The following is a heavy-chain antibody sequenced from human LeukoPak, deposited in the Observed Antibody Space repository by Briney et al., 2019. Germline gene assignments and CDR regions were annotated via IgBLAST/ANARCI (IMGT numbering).Heavy chain of an antibody. Sequence: PSETLSLTCTVSGGSISSGGYYWSWIRQPPGKGLEWIGYIYHSGSTYYNPSLKSRVTISVDRSKNQFSLKLSSVTAADTAVYYCARDGDRKAYYYDSPLGYFQHWGQGTLVTVSS. CDR3: ARDGDRKAYYYDSPLGYFQH. J-gene: IGHJ1*01. CDR2: IYHSGST. D-gene: IGHD3-22*01. CDR1: GGSISSGGYY. V-gene: IGHV4-30-2*01.